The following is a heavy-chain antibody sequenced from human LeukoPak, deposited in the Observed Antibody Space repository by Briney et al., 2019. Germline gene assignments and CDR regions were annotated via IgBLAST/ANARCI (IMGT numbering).Heavy chain of an antibody. Sequence: PSETLSLTCTVSGGSISSGSSYWSWIRQPAGKGLEWIGRIYTSGSTNYNPSLKSRVTMSVDTSKNQFSLKLSSVTAADTAVYYCARTGYSGYDYNYYFDYWGQGTLVTVSS. D-gene: IGHD5-12*01. CDR1: GGSISSGSSY. V-gene: IGHV4-61*02. CDR3: ARTGYSGYDYNYYFDY. CDR2: IYTSGST. J-gene: IGHJ4*02.